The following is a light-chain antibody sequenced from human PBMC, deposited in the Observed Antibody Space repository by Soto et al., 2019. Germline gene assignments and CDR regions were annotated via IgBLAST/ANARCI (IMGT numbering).Light chain of an antibody. CDR2: DAS. V-gene: IGKV1-5*01. CDR1: QTISTW. CDR3: QQYTNTNNPWM. Sequence: DIQVTQSPPTLSASVGDRVTITCRASQTISTWMAWYQQKPGKAPKLLVYDASTLQSGVASRSSGSGSGTEFTLIISGLQPDDSATYYCQQYTNTNNPWMFGQGTKVDTK. J-gene: IGKJ1*01.